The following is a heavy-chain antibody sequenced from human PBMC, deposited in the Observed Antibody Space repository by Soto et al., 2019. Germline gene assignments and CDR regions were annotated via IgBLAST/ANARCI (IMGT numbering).Heavy chain of an antibody. V-gene: IGHV5-51*01. J-gene: IGHJ4*02. Sequence: GESLKIFCKGSGYSFTSYWIGWVRQMPGKGLEWMGIIYPGDSDTRYSPSFQGQVTISADKSISTAYLQWSSLKASGTAMYYCARHHSSSWWRYFDYWGQGTLVTVSS. CDR2: IYPGDSDT. CDR1: GYSFTSYW. CDR3: ARHHSSSWWRYFDY. D-gene: IGHD6-13*01.